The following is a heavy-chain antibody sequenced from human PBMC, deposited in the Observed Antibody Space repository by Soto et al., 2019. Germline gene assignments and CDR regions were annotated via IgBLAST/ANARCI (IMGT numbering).Heavy chain of an antibody. V-gene: IGHV4-34*01. J-gene: IGHJ4*02. CDR1: GGHFSSYF. Sequence: SETQSLTYAVCGGHFSSYFWALIRQAPGKGLEWIGEINHSGDTHFDPSLESRVTMSVDTSKNQFSLKLRSVTAADTAVYYCAGPPHGTHGSWVQGTLVTVS. D-gene: IGHD2-8*01. CDR2: INHSGDT. CDR3: AGPPHGTHGS.